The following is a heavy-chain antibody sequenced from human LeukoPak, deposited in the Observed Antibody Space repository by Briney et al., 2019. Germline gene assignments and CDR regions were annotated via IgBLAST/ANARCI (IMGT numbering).Heavy chain of an antibody. Sequence: PGGSLRLFCAASGFTFDDFTMHWLRQVPGKGLEWVSLISWDGSSTYYADSLKGRITISRDNSKNSLFLQMDSLRTEDTALYYCAKDMPLYCSGGSCPIDHWGQGTLVTVSS. CDR2: ISWDGSST. J-gene: IGHJ4*02. CDR1: GFTFDDFT. CDR3: AKDMPLYCSGGSCPIDH. D-gene: IGHD2-15*01. V-gene: IGHV3-43*01.